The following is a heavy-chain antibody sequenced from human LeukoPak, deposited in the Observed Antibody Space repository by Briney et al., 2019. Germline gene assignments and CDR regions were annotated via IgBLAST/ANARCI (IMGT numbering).Heavy chain of an antibody. Sequence: GGSLRLSCAASGFTFSSYWMYWVRQVPGKGLEWVSVIYSGGSTYYADSVKGRFTISRDNSKNTLYLQMNSLRAEDTAVYYCASYDSSEASGYWGQGTLVTVSS. CDR3: ASYDSSEASGY. J-gene: IGHJ4*02. V-gene: IGHV3-53*01. CDR2: IYSGGST. CDR1: GFTFSSYW. D-gene: IGHD3-22*01.